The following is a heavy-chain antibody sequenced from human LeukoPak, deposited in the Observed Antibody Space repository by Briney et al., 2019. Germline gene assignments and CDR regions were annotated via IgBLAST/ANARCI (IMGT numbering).Heavy chain of an antibody. CDR2: IYHSGST. Sequence: PSETLSLTCTVSGYSISSGYYWGWIRQPPGKGLEWIGSIYHSGSTYYNPSLKSRVTISVDTSKNQFSLKLSSVTAADTAVYYCANYGDLAFDSYFDYWGQGTLVTVSS. V-gene: IGHV4-38-2*02. J-gene: IGHJ4*02. D-gene: IGHD4-17*01. CDR3: ANYGDLAFDSYFDY. CDR1: GYSISSGYY.